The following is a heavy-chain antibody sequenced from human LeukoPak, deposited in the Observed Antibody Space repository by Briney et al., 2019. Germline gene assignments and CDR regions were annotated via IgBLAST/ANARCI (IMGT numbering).Heavy chain of an antibody. CDR3: AKVPYSDYGSGRPPFMDV. CDR2: LSSTGIDT. V-gene: IGHV3-23*01. Sequence: GGSLRLSCAASGFIFSNYAMSWVRQAPGKGLEWGSTLSSTGIDTYYTDSVKGRFTISRDNYENTLFLQMNYLTAEDTAIYYCAKVPYSDYGSGRPPFMDVWGQGTTVAVSS. CDR1: GFIFSNYA. D-gene: IGHD3-10*01. J-gene: IGHJ6*02.